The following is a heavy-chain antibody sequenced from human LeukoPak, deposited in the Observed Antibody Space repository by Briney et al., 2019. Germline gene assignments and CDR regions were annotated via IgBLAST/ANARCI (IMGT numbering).Heavy chain of an antibody. V-gene: IGHV3-23*01. Sequence: GGSLRLSCAASGFTFSSYAMSWVRQAPGKGLEWVSAISGSGGSTYYADSVKGRFTISRDNSKNTLCLQMNSLRAEDTAVYYCAKLARPPHDYGDYDLSYYFDYWGQGTLSPSPQ. D-gene: IGHD4-17*01. J-gene: IGHJ4*02. CDR3: AKLARPPHDYGDYDLSYYFDY. CDR1: GFTFSSYA. CDR2: ISGSGGST.